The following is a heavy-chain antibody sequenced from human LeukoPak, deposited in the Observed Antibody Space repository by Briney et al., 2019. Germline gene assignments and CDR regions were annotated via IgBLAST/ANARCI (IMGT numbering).Heavy chain of an antibody. CDR1: GGSISSSNW. V-gene: IGHV4-4*02. CDR3: AREYVVGATGGLDY. D-gene: IGHD1-26*01. J-gene: IGHJ4*02. CDR2: IYHSGST. Sequence: SETLSLTCTVSGGSISSSNWWSWVRQPPGKGLEWIGEIYHSGSTNYNPSLKSRVTISVDKSKNQFSLKLSSVTAADTAVYYCAREYVVGATGGLDYWGQGTLVTVSS.